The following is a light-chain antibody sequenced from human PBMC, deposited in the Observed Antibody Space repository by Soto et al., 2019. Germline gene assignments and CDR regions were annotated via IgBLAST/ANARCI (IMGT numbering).Light chain of an antibody. CDR3: QQYGSSGT. Sequence: EIRVTQSPGTLSLSPGEIATLSGRASQSVSNNYLAWYQPKTGQAPRLLTYGASHRATCIPDRFSGSGSGTDFTLTIRRLEPEDFAVYYCQQYGSSGTFGQGTKVDIK. V-gene: IGKV3-20*01. CDR2: GAS. J-gene: IGKJ1*01. CDR1: QSVSNNY.